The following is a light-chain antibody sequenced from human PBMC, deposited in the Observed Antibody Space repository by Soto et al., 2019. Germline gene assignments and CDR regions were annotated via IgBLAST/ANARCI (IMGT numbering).Light chain of an antibody. Sequence: QSALTQPASVSGSPGQSITISCTGTSSDVGGYNYVSWYQQLPGKAPKLMIYDVSNRPSGVSNRFSGSKSGNTASLTISGLQAEDEADYYCSSYTSSSTGVVFGGGTKVTVL. CDR2: DVS. J-gene: IGLJ2*01. CDR3: SSYTSSSTGVV. CDR1: SSDVGGYNY. V-gene: IGLV2-14*01.